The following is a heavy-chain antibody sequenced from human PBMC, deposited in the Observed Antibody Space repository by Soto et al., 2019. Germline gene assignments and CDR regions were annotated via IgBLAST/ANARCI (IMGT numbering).Heavy chain of an antibody. CDR3: AKDHDFWSGYWFDP. J-gene: IGHJ5*02. CDR2: ISGSGGST. V-gene: IGHV3-23*01. D-gene: IGHD3-3*01. CDR1: GFTFSSYG. Sequence: GGSLRLSCAASGFTFSSYGMSWVRQAPGKGLEWVSAISGSGGSTKYADSVKGRFTISRDNSKNTLYLQMNSLRAEDTAVYYCAKDHDFWSGYWFDPWGQGTLVTVSS.